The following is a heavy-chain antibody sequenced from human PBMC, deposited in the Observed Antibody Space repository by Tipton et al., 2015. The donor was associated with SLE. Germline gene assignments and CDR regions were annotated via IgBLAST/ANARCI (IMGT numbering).Heavy chain of an antibody. D-gene: IGHD3-3*01. CDR3: ARGFWWFDP. J-gene: IGHJ5*02. CDR1: GYTFTTYD. V-gene: IGHV1-8*03. CDR2: MDPNTGNT. Sequence: QSGPEVKKPGASVRVSCKTSGYTFTTYDINWVRQATGQGLEWMGWMDPNTGNTAYAQKFQGRVTITRNTSIGTVYMELSSLRSEDTAIYYCARGFWWFDPWGQGTLVTVSS.